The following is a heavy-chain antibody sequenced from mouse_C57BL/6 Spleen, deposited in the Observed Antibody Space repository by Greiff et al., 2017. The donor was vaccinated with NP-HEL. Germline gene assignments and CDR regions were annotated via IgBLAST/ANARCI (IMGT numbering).Heavy chain of an antibody. D-gene: IGHD1-1*01. CDR2: ISDGGSYT. CDR3: ARSITTVVATEYFDV. Sequence: DVKLVESGGGLVKPGGSLKLSCAASGFTFSSYAMSWVRQTPEKRLEWVATISDGGSYTYYPDNVKGRFTISRDNAKNNLYLQMSHLKSEDTAMYYCARSITTVVATEYFDVWGTGTTVTVSS. CDR1: GFTFSSYA. V-gene: IGHV5-4*03. J-gene: IGHJ1*03.